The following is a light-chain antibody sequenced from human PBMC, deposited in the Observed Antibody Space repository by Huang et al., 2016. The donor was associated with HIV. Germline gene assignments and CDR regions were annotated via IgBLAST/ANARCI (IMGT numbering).Light chain of an antibody. J-gene: IGKJ1*01. CDR3: QQYNNWPPPQT. CDR2: GAA. V-gene: IGKV3-15*01. CDR1: QSVSSN. Sequence: EIVMTQSPATLSVSPGERATLSCRASQSVSSNLAWYQQKPGQAPRLLIYGAATRATGIPARFSGSGSGTEFTLTISSLQSEDFAVYYCQQYNNWPPPQTFGPGTKVEIK.